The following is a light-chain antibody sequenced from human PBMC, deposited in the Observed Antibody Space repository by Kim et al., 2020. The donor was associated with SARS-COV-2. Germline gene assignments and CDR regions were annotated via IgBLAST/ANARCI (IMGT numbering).Light chain of an antibody. CDR3: QQYSNWPVYT. CDR2: AAS. Sequence: EIVMTQSPATLSVSSGEGATLSCRASQSIGDNLAWYQHRPGQAPRLLIHAASTRATGIPTRFSGSGSGTDFTLTISSLQSEDSAFYYCQQYSNWPVYTCGQGTKLEI. CDR1: QSIGDN. J-gene: IGKJ2*01. V-gene: IGKV3-15*01.